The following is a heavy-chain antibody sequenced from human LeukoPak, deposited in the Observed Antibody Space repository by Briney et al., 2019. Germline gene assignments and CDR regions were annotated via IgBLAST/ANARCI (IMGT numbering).Heavy chain of an antibody. Sequence: GGSLRLSCAASGFTFSSYDMSWVRQAPGKGLEWVSGVSRSGGATNYADSVKGRFTISRDNSEDTLYLQMNSLRAEDTAVYYCAKVREYNFDYEVDFWGQGTLVTVSS. V-gene: IGHV3-23*01. CDR3: AKVREYNFDYEVDF. D-gene: IGHD5-18*01. CDR1: GFTFSSYD. J-gene: IGHJ4*02. CDR2: VSRSGGAT.